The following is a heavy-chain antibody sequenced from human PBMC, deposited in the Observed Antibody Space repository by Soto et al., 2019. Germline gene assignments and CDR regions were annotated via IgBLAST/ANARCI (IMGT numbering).Heavy chain of an antibody. Sequence: PGGSLRLSCVGSGFTFSAYSINWVRQSPGKGLEWVSSISSRSDIYYADSVKGRFTISRDNAKNSVSLQMNSLRAEDTAVYYCAREYTAWPLAYGLDVWGQGTTVTVSS. J-gene: IGHJ6*02. CDR3: AREYTAWPLAYGLDV. V-gene: IGHV3-21*01. CDR1: GFTFSAYS. D-gene: IGHD2-2*02. CDR2: ISSRSDI.